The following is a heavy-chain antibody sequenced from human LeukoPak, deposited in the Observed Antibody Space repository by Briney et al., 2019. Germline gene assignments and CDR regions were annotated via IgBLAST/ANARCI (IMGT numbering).Heavy chain of an antibody. CDR3: ARSYDSSGYYYYAFDI. Sequence: SETLSLTCTVSGGSFSSYYWSWIRQPPGKGLQWIGHIYYSGSTKYNPSLKSRVTISVDTSKNQFSLKLSSVTAADTAVYYCARSYDSSGYYYYAFDIWGQGTMVTVSS. D-gene: IGHD3-22*01. CDR1: GGSFSSYY. V-gene: IGHV4-59*01. J-gene: IGHJ3*02. CDR2: IYYSGST.